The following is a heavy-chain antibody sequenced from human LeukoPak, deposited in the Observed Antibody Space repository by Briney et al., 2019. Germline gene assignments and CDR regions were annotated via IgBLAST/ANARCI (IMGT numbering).Heavy chain of an antibody. CDR1: GGSISNYY. J-gene: IGHJ4*02. CDR3: ARVAESAPWADY. CDR2: VSSSGSS. V-gene: IGHV4-4*07. Sequence: SDTLSLTCTVSGGSISNYYWAWIRQPVGRELEWIGRVSSSGSSNYNPSLESRVTISVDASKKQFSLKLSSVTAADTAVYYCARVAESAPWADYWGQGTLVTVSS. D-gene: IGHD6-13*01.